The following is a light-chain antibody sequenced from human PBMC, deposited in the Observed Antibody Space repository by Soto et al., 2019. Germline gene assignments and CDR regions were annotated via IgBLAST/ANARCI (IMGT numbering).Light chain of an antibody. J-gene: IGKJ5*01. CDR1: AYVSSSY. Sequence: EIVVSQSPATLSFTPGERATLSCGASAYVSSSYVAWYQQKSGLAPRLLIHDASSRATGIPDRFSGSKSGTDFTLTIRRLEAEDAGVYYSQEYGSSPIPFGQGRRLE. V-gene: IGKV3D-20*01. CDR3: QEYGSSPIP. CDR2: DAS.